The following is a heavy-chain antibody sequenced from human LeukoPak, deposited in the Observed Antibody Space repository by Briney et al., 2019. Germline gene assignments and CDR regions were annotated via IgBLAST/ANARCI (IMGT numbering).Heavy chain of an antibody. CDR2: IIPIFGTA. Sequence: ASVKVSCKASGGTFSSYAISWVRQAPGQGLEWMGGIIPIFGTANYAQKFQGRVTITADESTSTAYMELSSLRSEDTAVYYCAREEVVPAASPGMDVWGQGTTVTVSS. V-gene: IGHV1-69*13. D-gene: IGHD2-2*01. CDR3: AREEVVPAASPGMDV. CDR1: GGTFSSYA. J-gene: IGHJ6*02.